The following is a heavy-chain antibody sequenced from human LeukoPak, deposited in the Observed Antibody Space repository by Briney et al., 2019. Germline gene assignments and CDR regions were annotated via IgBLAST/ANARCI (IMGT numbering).Heavy chain of an antibody. CDR1: GYTLTELS. CDR2: FDPEDGET. J-gene: IGHJ5*02. D-gene: IGHD2-2*01. V-gene: IGHV1-24*01. Sequence: ASVKVSCKVSGYTLTELSMHWVRQAPGKGLEWMGGFDPEDGETIYAQKFQGRVTMTEDTSTDTAYMELSSLRSEDTAVYYCATIIHCSSTSCYPTSSSPRPSWFDPWGQGTLVTVSS. CDR3: ATIIHCSSTSCYPTSSSPRPSWFDP.